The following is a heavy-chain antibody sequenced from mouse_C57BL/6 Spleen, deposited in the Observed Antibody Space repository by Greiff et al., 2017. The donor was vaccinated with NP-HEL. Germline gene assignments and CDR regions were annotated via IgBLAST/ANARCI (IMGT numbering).Heavy chain of an antibody. CDR2: ISGGGGNT. CDR1: GFTFSSYT. D-gene: IGHD2-3*01. V-gene: IGHV5-9*01. CDR3: AREDYDGYYPFAY. J-gene: IGHJ3*01. Sequence: DVKLVESGGGLVKPGGSLKLSCAASGFTFSSYTMSWVRQTPEKRLEWVATISGGGGNTYYPDSVKGRFTISRDNAKNTLYLQMSSLRSEDTALYYCAREDYDGYYPFAYWGQGTLVTVSA.